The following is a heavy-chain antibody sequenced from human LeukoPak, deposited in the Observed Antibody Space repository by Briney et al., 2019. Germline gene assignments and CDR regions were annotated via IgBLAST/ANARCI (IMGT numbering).Heavy chain of an antibody. CDR1: GVSISSYY. Sequence: SETLSLTCTVSGVSISSYYWSWLRQPPGKGLEWIGYIYYSGSTNYNPSLKSRVTISVDTSKNQFSLKLSSVTAADTAVYYCARELWFGESQAFFDYWGQGTLVTVSS. D-gene: IGHD3-10*01. J-gene: IGHJ4*02. CDR3: ARELWFGESQAFFDY. V-gene: IGHV4-59*01. CDR2: IYYSGST.